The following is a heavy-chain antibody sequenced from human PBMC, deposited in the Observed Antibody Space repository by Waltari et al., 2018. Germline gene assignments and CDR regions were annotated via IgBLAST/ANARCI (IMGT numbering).Heavy chain of an antibody. D-gene: IGHD3-10*01. CDR2: INHEGKT. V-gene: IGHV4-34*02. CDR1: GATFSDSY. Sequence: QAPLQQWGTGRLKPSETLSLTCAVYGATFSDSYWSWVRQAPGTGLEWIGEINHEGKTKEQTSFRNRVTLSVDTSRKQCSLNMRSVTAADTALYYCARGGTCPGYYYDMDIWGKGTPVTVSS. J-gene: IGHJ6*03. CDR3: ARGGTCPGYYYDMDI.